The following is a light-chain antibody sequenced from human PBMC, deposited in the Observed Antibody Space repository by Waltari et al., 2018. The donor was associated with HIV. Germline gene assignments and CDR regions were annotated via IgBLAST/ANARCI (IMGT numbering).Light chain of an antibody. CDR2: KNN. V-gene: IGLV1-47*01. Sequence: QSVMTQPPSASGTPGQRVSISCSGSDSNIGSNNVYWYQDLPGTAPKLLIYKNNQRPSGVPDRFSGSKSDTSASLAISGLRSEDEADYYCASWDDNLNSWMFCGGTKLTVL. J-gene: IGLJ3*02. CDR1: DSNIGSNN. CDR3: ASWDDNLNSWM.